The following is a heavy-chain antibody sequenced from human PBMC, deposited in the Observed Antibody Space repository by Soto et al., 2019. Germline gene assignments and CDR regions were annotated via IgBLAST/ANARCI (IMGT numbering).Heavy chain of an antibody. J-gene: IGHJ4*02. CDR1: GVSLTSGNW. V-gene: IGHV4-4*02. CDR2: IFHDGTA. CDR3: ARLVYDTRLNYMFLDF. D-gene: IGHD3-10*02. Sequence: SETLSLTCAVSGVSLTSGNWWTWVRQSPQRGLEYIGEIFHDGTANYYPSFERRVAMSVDTSRNQFSLKLTSVTAADTAVYFCARLVYDTRLNYMFLDFWGPGTLVTVSS.